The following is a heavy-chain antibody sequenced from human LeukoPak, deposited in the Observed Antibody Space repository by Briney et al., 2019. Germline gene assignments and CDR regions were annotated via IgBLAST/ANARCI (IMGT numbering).Heavy chain of an antibody. Sequence: PVEVSCKASGVTFSSYAISWVRQAPGQGLEWMGGIIPIFGTANYAETFKSRGTITADKSTSTAYMELSSPRSEDTGVYYCAREYSSSWLDIHDAFDICGQGTMVTVSS. D-gene: IGHD6-13*01. V-gene: IGHV1-69*06. J-gene: IGHJ3*02. CDR1: GVTFSSYA. CDR3: AREYSSSWLDIHDAFDI. CDR2: IIPIFGTA.